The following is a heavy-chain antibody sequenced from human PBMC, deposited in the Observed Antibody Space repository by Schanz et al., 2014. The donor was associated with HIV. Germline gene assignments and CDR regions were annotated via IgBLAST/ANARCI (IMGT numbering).Heavy chain of an antibody. CDR3: ARGQPLVQRWFDP. D-gene: IGHD6-13*01. V-gene: IGHV3-NL1*01. CDR1: GFTYRNYG. CDR2: ISVSGHST. J-gene: IGHJ5*02. Sequence: QEQLVESGGGVVQPGRSLRLCCAAAGFTYRNYGMHWVRQAPRKGLGWVSGISVSGHSTYYADSVKGRLTISRDNAKNTLYLQMNSLRPEDTAVYYCARGQPLVQRWFDPWGQGTLVTVSP.